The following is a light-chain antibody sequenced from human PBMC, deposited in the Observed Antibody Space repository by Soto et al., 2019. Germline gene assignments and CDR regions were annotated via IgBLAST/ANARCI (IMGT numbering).Light chain of an antibody. V-gene: IGKV3-11*01. Sequence: ESVLTQSRATMSLSPGARLTLSCRAIQSISSYLAWYQQKAGQAPRLLIYHASNRATGIPARSRGSGSGTDFTLTISSLEPEDFAIYYCQQRSNWRRTFGQGTKVDIK. CDR3: QQRSNWRRT. J-gene: IGKJ1*01. CDR1: QSISSY. CDR2: HAS.